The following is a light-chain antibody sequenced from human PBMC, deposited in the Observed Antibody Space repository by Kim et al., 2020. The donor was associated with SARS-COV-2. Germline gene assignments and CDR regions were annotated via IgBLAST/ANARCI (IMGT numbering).Light chain of an antibody. V-gene: IGKV3-15*01. Sequence: SVSPGERATLSCRASQSVSGDLAWYQRKPGQAPRLLIYGASTRATGIPARFSGRGSGTEFTLTISSLQSEDFAVYYCQQYNNRWTFGQGTKVDIK. CDR3: QQYNNRWT. J-gene: IGKJ1*01. CDR2: GAS. CDR1: QSVSGD.